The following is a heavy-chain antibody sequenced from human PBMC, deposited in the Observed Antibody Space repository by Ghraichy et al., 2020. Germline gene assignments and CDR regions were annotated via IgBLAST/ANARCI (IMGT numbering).Heavy chain of an antibody. Sequence: SETLSLTCAVSGYSISSGYYWGWIRQPPGKGLEWIGSIYHSGSTYYNPSLKSRVTISVDTSKNQFSLKLSSVTAADTAVYYCARGTYYDYIWGSYRQNWFDPWGQGTLVTVSS. CDR2: IYHSGST. CDR1: GYSISSGYY. J-gene: IGHJ5*02. D-gene: IGHD3-16*02. CDR3: ARGTYYDYIWGSYRQNWFDP. V-gene: IGHV4-38-2*01.